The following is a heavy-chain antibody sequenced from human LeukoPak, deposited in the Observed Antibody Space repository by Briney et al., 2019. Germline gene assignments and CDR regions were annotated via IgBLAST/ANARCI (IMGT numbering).Heavy chain of an antibody. D-gene: IGHD3-22*01. CDR2: INPNTGRT. Sequence: GASVKVSCKASGYTFSGYYMHWVRQAPGQGLEWMGWINPNTGRTNYAQNFQGRVTMTSDTSISTAYMELNSLRSDDTAVYYCARDLGSYYYDSSGSDYWGQGTLVTVSS. CDR3: ARDLGSYYYDSSGSDY. CDR1: GYTFSGYY. J-gene: IGHJ4*02. V-gene: IGHV1-2*02.